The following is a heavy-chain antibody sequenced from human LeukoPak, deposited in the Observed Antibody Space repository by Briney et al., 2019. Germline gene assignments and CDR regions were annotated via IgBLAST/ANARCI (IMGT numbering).Heavy chain of an antibody. CDR1: GFTFSSYA. D-gene: IGHD2-2*01. Sequence: GGSLRLSCAASGFTFSSYAMSWVRQAPGKGLEWVSAISGSGGSTYYAGSVKGRFTISRDNSKNTLYLQMNSLRAEDTAVYYCAKGVVVVPAASVFDYWGQGTLVTVSS. V-gene: IGHV3-23*01. CDR3: AKGVVVVPAASVFDY. J-gene: IGHJ4*02. CDR2: ISGSGGST.